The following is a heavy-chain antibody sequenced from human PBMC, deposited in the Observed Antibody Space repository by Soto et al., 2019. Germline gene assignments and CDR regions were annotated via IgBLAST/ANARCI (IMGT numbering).Heavy chain of an antibody. CDR1: GFTFSSYA. D-gene: IGHD7-27*01. CDR2: ISYDGSNK. Sequence: PGGSVSLSCAASGFTFSSYAMHWVRPAPGKGLEWVAVISYDGSNKYYADSVKGRFTISRDNSKNTLYLQMNSLRAEDTAVYYCARGKERLGIFDYWGQGTLVTVSS. V-gene: IGHV3-30-3*01. J-gene: IGHJ4*02. CDR3: ARGKERLGIFDY.